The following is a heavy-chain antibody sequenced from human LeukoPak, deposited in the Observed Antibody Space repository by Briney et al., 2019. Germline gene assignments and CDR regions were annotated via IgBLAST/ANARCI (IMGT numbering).Heavy chain of an antibody. J-gene: IGHJ4*02. D-gene: IGHD1-26*01. CDR2: IKQDGSEK. CDR3: VKGGGTYSF. V-gene: IGHV3-7*01. Sequence: PGGSLRLSGAASGFTFSSTWMSWVRQAPGKGLECVANIKQDGSEKNHVDSVRGRFTISRDNAKNSLYLQMNSLRAEDTAVYYCVKGGGTYSFWGQGTLVTVSS. CDR1: GFTFSSTW.